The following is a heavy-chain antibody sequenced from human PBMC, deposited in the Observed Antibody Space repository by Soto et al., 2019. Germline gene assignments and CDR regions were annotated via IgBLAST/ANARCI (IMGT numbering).Heavy chain of an antibody. CDR3: ARGGTGYYRYYYYGMDV. CDR1: GGSFSGYY. J-gene: IGHJ6*02. V-gene: IGHV4-34*01. D-gene: IGHD3-9*01. Sequence: SETLSLTCAVYGGSFSGYYWSWIRQPPGKGLEWIGEINHSGSTNYNPSLKSRVTISVDTSKNQFSLKLSSVTAADTAVYYCARGGTGYYRYYYYGMDVWGQGTTVTVSS. CDR2: INHSGST.